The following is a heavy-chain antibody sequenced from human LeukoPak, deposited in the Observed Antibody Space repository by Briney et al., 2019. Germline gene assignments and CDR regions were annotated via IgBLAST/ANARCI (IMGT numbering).Heavy chain of an antibody. D-gene: IGHD2-8*01. CDR2: IKQDGSEA. J-gene: IGHJ4*02. CDR1: GFTFTTYW. Sequence: GGSLRLSCAASGFTFTTYWMAWVRQAPGKGLEWVANIKQDGSEAVYADSVRGRFTISRDNAKNPLYLQMNSLRVEDTAVYYCSNGIYDRSYWGQGTLVTVSS. CDR3: SNGIYDRSY. V-gene: IGHV3-7*01.